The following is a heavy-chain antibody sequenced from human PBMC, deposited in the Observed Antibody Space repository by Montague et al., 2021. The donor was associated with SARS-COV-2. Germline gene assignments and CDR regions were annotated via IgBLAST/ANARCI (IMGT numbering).Heavy chain of an antibody. J-gene: IGHJ6*02. CDR2: IYYSGST. CDR1: GGSISNYH. D-gene: IGHD3-10*01. V-gene: IGHV4-59*08. CDR3: ARQLRVRRTWQVGDYNHYGMDV. Sequence: SETLSLTCTVSGGSISNYHWNWIRQPPGKGLEWIAYIYYSGSTNXNPSLQSRVTISVDTSRNQFSLRLTSVTAADTAVYYCARQLRVRRTWQVGDYNHYGMDVWGQGTTVSVSS.